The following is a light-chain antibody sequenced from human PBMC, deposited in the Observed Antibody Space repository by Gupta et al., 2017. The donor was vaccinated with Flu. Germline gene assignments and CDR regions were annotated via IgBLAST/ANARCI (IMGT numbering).Light chain of an antibody. V-gene: IGKV4-1*01. CDR3: QQYSTTPPT. CDR1: QSLLYRPNSKNF. Sequence: DIVMTQSPDSLAVSLGERATINCKSSQSLLYRPNSKNFLAWYQQTPGQPPKLLIFWASARESGVPDRFTGSGSGTDFTLTISSLQAEDVAVYYCQQYSTTPPTFGQGTKVEIK. CDR2: WAS. J-gene: IGKJ1*01.